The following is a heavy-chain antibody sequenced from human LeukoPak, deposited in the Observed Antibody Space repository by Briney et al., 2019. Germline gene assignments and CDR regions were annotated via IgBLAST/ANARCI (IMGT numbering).Heavy chain of an antibody. CDR1: GGSISSYY. Sequence: PSETLSLTCTVSGGSISSYYWSWIRQPPGKGLEWIGYIYYGGSTNYNPSLKSRVTISIDTSENQFSLKLSSVTAADTAVYYCARWASGWDNWFDPWGQGTLVTVSS. V-gene: IGHV4-59*08. CDR3: ARWASGWDNWFDP. J-gene: IGHJ5*02. D-gene: IGHD6-19*01. CDR2: IYYGGST.